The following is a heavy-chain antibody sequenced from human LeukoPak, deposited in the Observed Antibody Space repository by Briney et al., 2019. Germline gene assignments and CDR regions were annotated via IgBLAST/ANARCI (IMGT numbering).Heavy chain of an antibody. D-gene: IGHD2-2*01. J-gene: IGHJ4*02. CDR3: AKLGCSSTSCYQYQVGY. Sequence: GGSLRLSCAASGFTFSSYGMHWVRQAPGKGLEWVTFIRYDGRNKYYADSVKGRFTISRDNSKNTLYLQMNSLRAEDAAVYYCAKLGCSSTSCYQYQVGYWGQGTLVTVSS. CDR2: IRYDGRNK. V-gene: IGHV3-30*02. CDR1: GFTFSSYG.